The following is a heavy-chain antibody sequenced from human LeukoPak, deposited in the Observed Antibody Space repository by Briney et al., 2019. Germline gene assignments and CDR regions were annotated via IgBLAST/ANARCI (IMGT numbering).Heavy chain of an antibody. CDR2: MNPNSGNT. CDR3: VRRVRGVIVWYFDL. J-gene: IGHJ2*01. Sequence: ASVKVSCKASGYTFTSYDINWVRQATGQGLEWMGWMNPNSGNTGYAQKFQGRVTMTRNTSISTAYMELSSLRSEDTAVYYCVRRVRGVIVWYFDLWGRGTLVTVSS. V-gene: IGHV1-8*01. D-gene: IGHD3-10*01. CDR1: GYTFTSYD.